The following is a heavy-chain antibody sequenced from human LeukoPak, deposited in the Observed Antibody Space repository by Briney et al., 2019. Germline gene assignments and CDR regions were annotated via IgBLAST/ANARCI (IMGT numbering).Heavy chain of an antibody. V-gene: IGHV3-7*03. D-gene: IGHD5-12*01. Sequence: PGGSLRLSCAASGFTFSSHWMSWVRQAPGKGLEWVANIKQDGSEKYYVDSVKGRFTISRDNSKNTLYLQMNSLRAEDTALFYCAKAARYSGYDWGYYFDYWGQGTLVTVSS. J-gene: IGHJ4*02. CDR3: AKAARYSGYDWGYYFDY. CDR2: IKQDGSEK. CDR1: GFTFSSHW.